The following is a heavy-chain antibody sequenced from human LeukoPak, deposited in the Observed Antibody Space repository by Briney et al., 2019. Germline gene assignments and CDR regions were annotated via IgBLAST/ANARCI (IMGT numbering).Heavy chain of an antibody. D-gene: IGHD5-18*01. CDR3: ARARIQQPKFDP. CDR2: IYHSGST. V-gene: IGHV4-38-2*02. CDR1: GYSISSGYY. J-gene: IGHJ5*02. Sequence: PSETLSLTCTVSGYSISSGYYWGWIRQPPGKGLGWIGSIYHSGSTYYNPSLKSRVTISVDTSKNQFSLKLSSVTAADTAVYYCARARIQQPKFDPWGQGTLVTVSS.